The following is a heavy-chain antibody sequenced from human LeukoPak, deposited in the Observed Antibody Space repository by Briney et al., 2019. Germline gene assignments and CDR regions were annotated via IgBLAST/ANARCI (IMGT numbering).Heavy chain of an antibody. J-gene: IGHJ5*02. V-gene: IGHV4-4*07. Sequence: SETLSLTCPVSGGSISSYYWSWIRQPAGKGLEWIGRIYTSGTTNYNPSLKSRVTMSVATSKSQFSLNLSSVTAADPAVYYCARDASSSGANWFDPWGQGTLVTVSS. CDR1: GGSISSYY. CDR2: IYTSGTT. CDR3: ARDASSSGANWFDP. D-gene: IGHD6-6*01.